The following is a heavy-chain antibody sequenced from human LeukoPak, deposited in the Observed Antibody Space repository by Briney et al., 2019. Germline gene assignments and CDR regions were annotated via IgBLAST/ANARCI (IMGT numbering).Heavy chain of an antibody. V-gene: IGHV4-30-2*01. CDR2: IYHSGST. J-gene: IGHJ6*02. CDR3: ARDGSIRGYYYGMDV. CDR1: GGSISSGGYS. Sequence: SQTLSLTCAVSGGSISSGGYSWSWIRQPPGKGVEWIGYIYHSGSTYYNPSLKSRVTISVDRSKNQFSLKVSSVTAADTAVYYCARDGSIRGYYYGMDVWGQGTTVTVSS. D-gene: IGHD1-26*01.